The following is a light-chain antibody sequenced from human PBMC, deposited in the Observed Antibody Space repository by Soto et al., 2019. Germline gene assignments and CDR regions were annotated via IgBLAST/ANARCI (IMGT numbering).Light chain of an antibody. V-gene: IGKV1-39*01. CDR3: QQSRTTAYT. Sequence: DIDMTQAPSSLSASVGDRVTITCRAGQDVVNYLNWYQQKPGKAPRLLIYAASSLQSGVPSRVSGSGSGTTFTLTITDLQPEDVATYYCQQSRTTAYTFAQGTKVEIK. J-gene: IGKJ2*01. CDR1: QDVVNY. CDR2: AAS.